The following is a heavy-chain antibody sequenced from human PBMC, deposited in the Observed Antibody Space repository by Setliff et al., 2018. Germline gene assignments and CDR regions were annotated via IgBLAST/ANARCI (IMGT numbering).Heavy chain of an antibody. Sequence: SVKVSCKASGFTLTSYLIHWVRQAPGQRLEWMGWINPDNGNRKYSQRFQGRVTITRDTSASTVFLELSTLRSEDTAVYYCTRDFLGATASFDIWGQGTMVTVS. J-gene: IGHJ3*02. CDR3: TRDFLGATASFDI. CDR2: INPDNGNR. D-gene: IGHD3-3*01. CDR1: GFTLTSYL. V-gene: IGHV1-3*01.